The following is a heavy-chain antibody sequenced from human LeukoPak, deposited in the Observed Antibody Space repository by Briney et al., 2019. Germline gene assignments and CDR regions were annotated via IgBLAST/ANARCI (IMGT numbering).Heavy chain of an antibody. CDR1: GYTFTSYY. V-gene: IGHV1-46*01. D-gene: IGHD2-2*01. J-gene: IGHJ6*04. Sequence: ASVKVSCKASGYTFTSYYMYWVRQAPGQGLEWMGIINPSGGSTGYAQKFQGRVTMTRDTSTSTVYMELSSLRSEDTAVYYCARTQPTGNFIPAAVYGMDVWGKGTTVTVSS. CDR2: INPSGGST. CDR3: ARTQPTGNFIPAAVYGMDV.